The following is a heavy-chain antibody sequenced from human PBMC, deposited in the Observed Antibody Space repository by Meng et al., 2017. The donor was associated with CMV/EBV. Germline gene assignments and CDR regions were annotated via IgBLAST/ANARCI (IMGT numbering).Heavy chain of an antibody. J-gene: IGHJ4*02. CDR2: IYTSGST. CDR3: ARAAVDLSKDYFDY. V-gene: IGHV4-4*07. D-gene: IGHD2-15*01. CDR1: GGSISSYY. Sequence: QAQLPESGPGLVKPSETLSLPCTVSGGSISSYYWSWIRQPAGKGLEWIGRIYTSGSTNYNPSLKSRVTMSVDTSKNQFSLKLSSVTAADTAVYYCARAAVDLSKDYFDYWGQGTLVTVSS.